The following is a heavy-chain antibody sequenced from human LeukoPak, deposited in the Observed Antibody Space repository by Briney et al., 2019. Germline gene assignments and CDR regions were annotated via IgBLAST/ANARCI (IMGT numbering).Heavy chain of an antibody. V-gene: IGHV5-51*01. D-gene: IGHD6-13*01. CDR1: GYSFPTYW. J-gene: IGHJ5*02. Sequence: GESLKISCKGSGYSFPTYWIGWVRQVPGKGVEWMGLIYPGNSDTRYNPSFQGQVTFSADTSIDTAYLQWSSLQASDTAIYYCARNGAAGSPNRFFNWFDPWGQGTLVTVSS. CDR2: IYPGNSDT. CDR3: ARNGAAGSPNRFFNWFDP.